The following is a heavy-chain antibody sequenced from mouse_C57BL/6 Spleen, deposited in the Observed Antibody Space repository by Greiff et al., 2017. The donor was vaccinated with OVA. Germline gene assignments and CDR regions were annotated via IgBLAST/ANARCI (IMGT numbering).Heavy chain of an antibody. Sequence: QVQLQQPGAELVKPGASVKMSCKASGYTFTSYWITWVKQRPGQGLEWIGDIYPGSGSTNYNEKFKSKATLTVDTSSSTAYMQLSSLTSEDSAVYYCAREKGVYYDYDGFAYWGQGTLVTVSA. CDR1: GYTFTSYW. CDR3: AREKGVYYDYDGFAY. J-gene: IGHJ3*01. CDR2: IYPGSGST. D-gene: IGHD2-4*01. V-gene: IGHV1-55*01.